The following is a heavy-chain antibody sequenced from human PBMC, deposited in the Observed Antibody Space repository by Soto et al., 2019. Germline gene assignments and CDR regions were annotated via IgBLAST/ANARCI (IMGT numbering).Heavy chain of an antibody. Sequence: SETLSLTCAVYGWSFSGYYWSWIRQPPGKGLEWIGEINHSGSTNYNPSLKSRVTISVDTSKNQFSLKLSSVTAADTAVYYCASSGDDSSGYYSVWGQGTLVTVSS. V-gene: IGHV4-34*01. J-gene: IGHJ4*02. CDR2: INHSGST. CDR3: ASSGDDSSGYYSV. CDR1: GWSFSGYY. D-gene: IGHD3-22*01.